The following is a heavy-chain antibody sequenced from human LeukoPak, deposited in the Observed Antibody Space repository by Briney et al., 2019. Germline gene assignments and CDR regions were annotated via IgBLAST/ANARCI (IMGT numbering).Heavy chain of an antibody. Sequence: GGSLRLSCAASGFTFSRYSMSWVRQAPGTGLEWVSSITSSSSHVFYADSVKGRFTISRDNAKNSLYLQMNSLRAEDTAAYYCARALAGSGSYGGAYWGQGTLVTVSS. CDR2: ITSSSSHV. CDR3: ARALAGSGSYGGAY. CDR1: GFTFSRYS. J-gene: IGHJ4*02. V-gene: IGHV3-21*01. D-gene: IGHD3-10*01.